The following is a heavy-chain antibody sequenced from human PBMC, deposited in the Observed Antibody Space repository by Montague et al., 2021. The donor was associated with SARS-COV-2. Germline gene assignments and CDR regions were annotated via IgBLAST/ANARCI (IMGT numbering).Heavy chain of an antibody. CDR2: IDWDDDK. CDR3: SRCYGTTVVTRAFDY. V-gene: IGHV2-70*01. Sequence: PALVKPTQTLTLTCTFSGFSLSTSGMCVSWIRQPPGKALEWLTLIDWDDDKYYSTPLKTRLTISKDTSKNQVVLTMTNMDPVDTATYYCSRCYGTTVVTRAFDYWGQGTLVTVSS. CDR1: GFSLSTSGMC. J-gene: IGHJ4*01. D-gene: IGHD4-23*01.